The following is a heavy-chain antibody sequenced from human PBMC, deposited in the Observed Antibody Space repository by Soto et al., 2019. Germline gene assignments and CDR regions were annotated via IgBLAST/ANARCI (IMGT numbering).Heavy chain of an antibody. CDR1: GGTFSSYA. Sequence: QVQLVQSGAEVKKPGSSVKVSCKASGGTFSSYAISWVRQAPGQGLEWMGGIIPIFGTANYAQKFQGRVTITADESTSTAYMELRILRSEDTAVYYCARGGGDYYYYYYGMDVWGQGTTVTVSS. CDR3: ARGGGDYYYYYYGMDV. J-gene: IGHJ6*02. CDR2: IIPIFGTA. V-gene: IGHV1-69*01. D-gene: IGHD4-17*01.